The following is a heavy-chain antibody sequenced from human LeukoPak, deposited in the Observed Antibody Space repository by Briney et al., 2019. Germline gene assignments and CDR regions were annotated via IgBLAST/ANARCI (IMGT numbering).Heavy chain of an antibody. CDR3: ARHVRIFGVVTPTLIDY. CDR2: IYYSGST. D-gene: IGHD3-3*01. Sequence: SETLSLTCAVSGYSISSSSYYWGWIRQPPGKGLEWIGSIYYSGSTYYNPSLKSRVTISVDTSKNQFSLKLSSVTAADTAVYYCARHVRIFGVVTPTLIDYWGQGTLVTVSS. CDR1: GYSISSSSYY. V-gene: IGHV4-39*01. J-gene: IGHJ4*02.